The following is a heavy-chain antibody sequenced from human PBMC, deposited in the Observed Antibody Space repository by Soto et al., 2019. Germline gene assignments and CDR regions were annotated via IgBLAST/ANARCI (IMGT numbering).Heavy chain of an antibody. CDR1: GGSISSGDYY. J-gene: IGHJ4*02. D-gene: IGHD5-18*01. CDR2: IYYSGST. Sequence: KASETLSLTCTVSGGSISSGDYYWSWIRQPPGKGLEWIGYIYYSGSTYYNPSLKSRVTISVDTSKNQFSLKLSSVTAADTAVYYCASSVDTAMVTFDYWGQGTLVTVSS. V-gene: IGHV4-30-4*01. CDR3: ASSVDTAMVTFDY.